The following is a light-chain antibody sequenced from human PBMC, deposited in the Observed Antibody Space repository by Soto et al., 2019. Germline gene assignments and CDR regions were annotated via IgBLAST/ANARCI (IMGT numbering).Light chain of an antibody. Sequence: EIVLTQSPATLSLSPGERATLSCRASQSVSSNLAWYQQKPGQAPRLLIYGASTRATGIPARFSGSGSGTEFTLTLRRLQSEDFAVYYCKQYNTWPRTFGQGTKVDI. V-gene: IGKV3-15*01. J-gene: IGKJ1*01. CDR3: KQYNTWPRT. CDR1: QSVSSN. CDR2: GAS.